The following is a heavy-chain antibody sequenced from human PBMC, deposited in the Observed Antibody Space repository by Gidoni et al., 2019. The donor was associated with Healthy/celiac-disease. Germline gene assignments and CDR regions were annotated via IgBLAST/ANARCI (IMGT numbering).Heavy chain of an antibody. V-gene: IGHV4-39*01. CDR1: VCHISSSSYY. CDR3: ARYSLLWFGELLPNWFDP. Sequence: QLQLQESRPGLVKPSETLSLTCTVPVCHISSSSYYWGWIRPPPGKGLEWIGGIYYSGSTDYNPSLKSRVTISVDTSKNQFSLKHSSVTAADTAVYYCARYSLLWFGELLPNWFDPWGQGTLVTVSS. J-gene: IGHJ5*02. D-gene: IGHD3-10*01. CDR2: IYYSGST.